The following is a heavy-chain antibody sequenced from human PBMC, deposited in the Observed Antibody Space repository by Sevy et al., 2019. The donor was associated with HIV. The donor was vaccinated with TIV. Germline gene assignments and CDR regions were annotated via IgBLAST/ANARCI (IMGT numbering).Heavy chain of an antibody. Sequence: GGSLRLSCAASGFTVSSNYMSWVRQAPGKGLEWVSVIYSGGSTYYAASVKGRFTISRDNSKNTLYLQMNGLRAEDTAVYYCARDVVERGYSSGWYHGTAEYFQHWGQGTLVTVSS. D-gene: IGHD6-19*01. J-gene: IGHJ1*01. CDR3: ARDVVERGYSSGWYHGTAEYFQH. CDR2: IYSGGST. V-gene: IGHV3-53*01. CDR1: GFTVSSNY.